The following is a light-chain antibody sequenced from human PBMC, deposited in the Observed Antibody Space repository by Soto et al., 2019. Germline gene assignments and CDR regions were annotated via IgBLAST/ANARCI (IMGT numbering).Light chain of an antibody. CDR3: QQRSNWPLP. J-gene: IGKJ4*01. Sequence: EIVLTQSPGTLSLSPGERATLSCRASQSVSNNYLAWYQQKPGQAPRLLIYDASNRATGIPARFSGSGSGTDFTLTISSLEPEDFAVYYCQQRSNWPLPFGGGTKV. CDR1: QSVSNNY. V-gene: IGKV3-11*01. CDR2: DAS.